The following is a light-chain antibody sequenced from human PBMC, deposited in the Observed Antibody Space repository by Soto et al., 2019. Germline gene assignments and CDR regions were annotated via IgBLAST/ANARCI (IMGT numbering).Light chain of an antibody. CDR2: HAS. CDR1: QTVATN. V-gene: IGKV3D-15*01. Sequence: EIVMTQSPATLSVSPGERGTLSCRASQTVATNLAWYQQKPGQAPRLLIYHASTRATGIPARCSGSGSGTEFTLTISSLQSEDFAVYYCQQYNQWPPWTFGQGTKVDIK. J-gene: IGKJ1*01. CDR3: QQYNQWPPWT.